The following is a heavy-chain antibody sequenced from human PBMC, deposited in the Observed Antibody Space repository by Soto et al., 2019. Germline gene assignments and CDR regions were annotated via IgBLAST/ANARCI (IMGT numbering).Heavy chain of an antibody. D-gene: IGHD3-22*01. CDR3: ASSRRYYYDSSGLDAFDV. CDR2: INPNSGDT. J-gene: IGHJ3*01. Sequence: ASVKVSCKASGYTFTGYYMHWVRQAPGQGLEWMGWINPNSGDTNYAQKFQGWVTMTRDTSISTAYMELSRLRSDDTAMYYCASSRRYYYDSSGLDAFDVWGQGTMVTVSS. CDR1: GYTFTGYY. V-gene: IGHV1-2*04.